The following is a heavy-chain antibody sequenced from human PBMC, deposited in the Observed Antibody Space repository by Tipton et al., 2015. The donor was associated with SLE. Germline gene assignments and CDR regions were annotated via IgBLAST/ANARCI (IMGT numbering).Heavy chain of an antibody. CDR3: AKGLKLKGGRRIDMVRGAKGDVLDI. CDR2: ISWNRGKI. D-gene: IGHD3-10*01. J-gene: IGHJ3*02. Sequence: SLRLSCVASGFVFDDYAMHWVRQAPGKGLEWVSGISWNRGKIDYADSVKGRVTISRDNAKNSLYLQMNSLRAEDTALYYCAKGLKLKGGRRIDMVRGAKGDVLDIWGQGTMVTVSS. CDR1: GFVFDDYA. V-gene: IGHV3-9*01.